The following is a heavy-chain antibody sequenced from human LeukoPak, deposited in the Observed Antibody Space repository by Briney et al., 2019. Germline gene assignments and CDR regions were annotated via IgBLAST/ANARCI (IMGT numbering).Heavy chain of an antibody. V-gene: IGHV3-21*01. CDR1: GFTFSDYS. CDR2: ISSSSSYI. Sequence: GGSLRLSCAASGFTFSDYSMNWVRQAPGKGLEWVSSISSSSSYIYYADSVKGRFTISRDNAKNSLYLQMNSLRAEDTAVYYCARDPIVGARAYAFDIWGQGTMVTVSS. CDR3: ARDPIVGARAYAFDI. J-gene: IGHJ3*02. D-gene: IGHD1-26*01.